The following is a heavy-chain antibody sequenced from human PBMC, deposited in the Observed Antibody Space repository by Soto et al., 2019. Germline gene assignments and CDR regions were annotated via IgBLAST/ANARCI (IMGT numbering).Heavy chain of an antibody. V-gene: IGHV3-11*06. CDR3: VRDRGEAAGTRTFDP. J-gene: IGHJ5*02. D-gene: IGHD3-10*01. CDR2: SSGSRSYP. Sequence: GSRRLCGSDSGFIVRDQKKGGKRQAPGIGRERVAYSSGSRSYPSLGESVWGRFTVSRDNPGNSLYLHMKSLRPEDTGIYYCVRDRGEAAGTRTFDPWGQLTLVTVSS. CDR1: GFIVRDQK.